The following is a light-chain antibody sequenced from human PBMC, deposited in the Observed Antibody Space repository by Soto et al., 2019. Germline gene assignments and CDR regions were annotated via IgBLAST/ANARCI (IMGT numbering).Light chain of an antibody. CDR3: QQYDSSPLT. CDR1: QTVRSSS. Sequence: DIVLTQSPGTLSLSPGERATLSCRASQTVRSSSLAWYQQKPGQAPRLLIFGASTRSAGFPDRFSGSGSGTDFTLTISRLEPEDFAVYYCQQYDSSPLTFGGGTKGDIK. V-gene: IGKV3-20*01. CDR2: GAS. J-gene: IGKJ4*01.